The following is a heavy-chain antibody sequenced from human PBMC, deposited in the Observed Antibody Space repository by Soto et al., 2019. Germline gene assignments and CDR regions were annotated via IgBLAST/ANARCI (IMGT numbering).Heavy chain of an antibody. Sequence: QVQLVESGGGVVQPGRSLRLSCAASGFTFNSYGMHWVRQAPGKGLEWVALIWYDGSNRYYVDSVKGRFTISRDNSNNTLYLQMDSLRGEDTAVYYCARDRRYFDWPEQYLYGRDVWGRGTTVTVSS. CDR3: ARDRRYFDWPEQYLYGRDV. CDR2: IWYDGSNR. J-gene: IGHJ6*02. V-gene: IGHV3-33*01. D-gene: IGHD3-9*01. CDR1: GFTFNSYG.